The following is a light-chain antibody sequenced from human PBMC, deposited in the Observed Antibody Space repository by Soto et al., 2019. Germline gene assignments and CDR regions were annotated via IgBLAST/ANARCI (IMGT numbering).Light chain of an antibody. Sequence: QYALTQPRSVSASPGQSVAISCTGTSSDVGGYNYVSWYQQHPGKAPKLMIYDVTKRPSGVPDRFSGSKSGNTASLTISGLQAEDEADYYCCSYAGSYTLVFGGGTNVTVL. CDR3: CSYAGSYTLV. CDR2: DVT. J-gene: IGLJ2*01. CDR1: SSDVGGYNY. V-gene: IGLV2-11*01.